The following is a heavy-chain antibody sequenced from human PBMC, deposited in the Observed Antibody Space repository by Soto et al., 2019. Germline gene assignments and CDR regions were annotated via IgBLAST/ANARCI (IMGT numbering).Heavy chain of an antibody. D-gene: IGHD2-15*01. J-gene: IGHJ5*02. Sequence: EVQLLESGGGLVQPGGSLRLSCTASGVHLRKFAMTWVRQAPGKGLEWVSAITGGGSSTYFADFVKGRFTITRDKSKNTLSLEMNSLRAEDTAVYYCVTGSAATADRNSFDPWGQGTLVTVSS. CDR1: GVHLRKFA. CDR3: VTGSAATADRNSFDP. CDR2: ITGGGSST. V-gene: IGHV3-23*01.